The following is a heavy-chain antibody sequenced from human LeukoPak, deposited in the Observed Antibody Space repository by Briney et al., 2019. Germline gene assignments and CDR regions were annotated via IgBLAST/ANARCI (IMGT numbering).Heavy chain of an antibody. CDR3: ARGAREDAFDI. J-gene: IGHJ3*02. V-gene: IGHV4-59*01. Sequence: SETLSLTXTVSGGSISSYYWSWIRQSPGKGLEWIGYIYYSGSTNYNPSLKSRVTISVDTSKNQFSLKLSSVTAADTAVYYCARGAREDAFDIWGQGTMVTVSS. CDR1: GGSISSYY. CDR2: IYYSGST.